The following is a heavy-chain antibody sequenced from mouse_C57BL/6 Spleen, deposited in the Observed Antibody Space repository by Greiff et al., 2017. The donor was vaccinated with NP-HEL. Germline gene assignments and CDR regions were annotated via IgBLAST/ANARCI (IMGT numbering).Heavy chain of an antibody. CDR1: GFTFSSYA. Sequence: EVQGVESGEGLVKPGGSLKLSCAASGFTFSSYAMSWVRQTPEKRLEWVAYISSGGDYIYYADTVKGRFNISRDNARNTLYLQMSSLKSEDTAMYYCTRSYYYGSRAYYYAMDYWGQGTSVTVSS. V-gene: IGHV5-9-1*02. J-gene: IGHJ4*01. CDR3: TRSYYYGSRAYYYAMDY. D-gene: IGHD1-1*01. CDR2: ISSGGDYI.